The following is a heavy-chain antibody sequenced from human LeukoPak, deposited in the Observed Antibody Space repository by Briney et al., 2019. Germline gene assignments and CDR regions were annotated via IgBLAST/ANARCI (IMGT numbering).Heavy chain of an antibody. Sequence: ESLRLTCAASGFTFSSYSMNWVRQPPGKGLEWIGSIYYSGSTYYNPSLKSRVTISVDTSKNQFSLKLSSVTAADTAVYYCARVDYSSSSPDAFDIWGQGTMVTVSS. J-gene: IGHJ3*02. CDR1: GFTFSSYS. CDR2: IYYSGST. V-gene: IGHV4-39*07. D-gene: IGHD6-6*01. CDR3: ARVDYSSSSPDAFDI.